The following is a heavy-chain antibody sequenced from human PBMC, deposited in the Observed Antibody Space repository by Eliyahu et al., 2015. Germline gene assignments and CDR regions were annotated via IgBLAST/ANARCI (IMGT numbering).Heavy chain of an antibody. V-gene: IGHV3-72*01. J-gene: IGHJ4*02. D-gene: IGHD5-18*01. CDR2: TRNRANSYTI. CDR1: GFTFSDXY. Sequence: EVQLVESGGGLVQPGGSLXLSCAVSGFTFSDXYMDWVRQAPGKGLEWVGRTRNRANSYTIEYAASVKGRFAISRDESQNALYLQMNSLKTEDTAVYYCARVNGSYADDYWGQGTLVTVSS. CDR3: ARVNGSYADDY.